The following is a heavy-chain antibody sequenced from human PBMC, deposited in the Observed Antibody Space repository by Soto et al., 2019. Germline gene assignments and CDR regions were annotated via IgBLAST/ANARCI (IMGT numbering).Heavy chain of an antibody. J-gene: IGHJ3*02. V-gene: IGHV1-3*01. CDR3: AREHDSWSLYAFDM. CDR1: GYSFTIYA. D-gene: IGHD3-3*01. CDR2: INCGNGNT. Sequence: GASVKVSCKASGYSFTIYAIHWVRQAPGQGLEWMGWINCGNGNTKYSQKLQGRLTITRDTSASTAYMELSSLRSEDTAVYFCAREHDSWSLYAFDMWGQGTMVTVSS.